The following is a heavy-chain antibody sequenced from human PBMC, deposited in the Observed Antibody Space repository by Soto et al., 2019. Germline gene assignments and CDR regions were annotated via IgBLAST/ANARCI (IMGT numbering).Heavy chain of an antibody. Sequence: SETLSLTCTVSGGSISSYYWSWIRQPPGKGLEWIGYIYYSGSTNYNPSLKSRVTISVDTSKNQFSLKLSSVTAADTAVYYCASLNSFYYYYSMAVWGKGTTVTVSS. CDR1: GGSISSYY. J-gene: IGHJ6*03. V-gene: IGHV4-59*01. CDR2: IYYSGST. CDR3: ASLNSFYYYYSMAV. D-gene: IGHD5-18*01.